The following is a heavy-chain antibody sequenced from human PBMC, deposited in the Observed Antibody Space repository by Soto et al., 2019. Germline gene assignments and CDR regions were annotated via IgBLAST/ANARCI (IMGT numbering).Heavy chain of an antibody. Sequence: SETLCLTCTVSGGSISSGAYYWGWIRQLPGKGLEWIGYIYYSGTTFYNPSLKSRVTISVDTSKNQFSLKLTSVTAADTAEYYCARVYANWFDTWGQETLVTVSS. J-gene: IGHJ5*02. CDR2: IYYSGTT. V-gene: IGHV4-31*03. CDR1: GGSISSGAYY. CDR3: ARVYANWFDT. D-gene: IGHD2-8*01.